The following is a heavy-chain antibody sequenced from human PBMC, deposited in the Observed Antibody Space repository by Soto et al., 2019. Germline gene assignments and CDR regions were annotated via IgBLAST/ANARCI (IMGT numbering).Heavy chain of an antibody. CDR3: AKGVPGIAVAGTGYFQH. CDR2: ISYDGSDK. J-gene: IGHJ1*01. Sequence: GGSLRLSCAASGFTFSSYTMHWVRRTPGKGLEWVAVISYDGSDKYYADSVKGRFTISRDNSKNTLYLQMNSLRAEDTAVYYCAKGVPGIAVAGTGYFQHWGQGTLVTVSS. D-gene: IGHD6-19*01. CDR1: GFTFSSYT. V-gene: IGHV3-30-3*01.